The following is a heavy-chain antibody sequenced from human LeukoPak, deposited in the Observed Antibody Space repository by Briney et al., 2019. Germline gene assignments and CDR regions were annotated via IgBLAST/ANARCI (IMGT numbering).Heavy chain of an antibody. V-gene: IGHV1-18*01. CDR3: AISYNYPTSEYAGNDAFDI. CDR2: ISTYNGNT. D-gene: IGHD3-22*01. Sequence: GATVKLSCKASGYNFASFDINWVREAPGQELEWMGWISTYNGNTNYAQKVQGRVTMTTDTSTSTAYMELRTLRSDDTAIYFCAISYNYPTSEYAGNDAFDIWGQGTLVTVS. CDR1: GYNFASFD. J-gene: IGHJ3*02.